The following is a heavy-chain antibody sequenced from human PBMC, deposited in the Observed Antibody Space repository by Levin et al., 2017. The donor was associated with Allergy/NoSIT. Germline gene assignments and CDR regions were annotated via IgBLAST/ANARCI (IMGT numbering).Heavy chain of an antibody. Sequence: GGSLRLSCAASGFTFSSYSMNWVRQAPGKGLEWISYISSSSSTIYYADSVKGRFTISRDNAKNSLYLQMNSLRDEDTAVYYCARDRYYYDSSGSYEKNWYFDLWGRGTLVTVSS. J-gene: IGHJ2*01. D-gene: IGHD3-22*01. V-gene: IGHV3-48*02. CDR2: ISSSSSTI. CDR3: ARDRYYYDSSGSYEKNWYFDL. CDR1: GFTFSSYS.